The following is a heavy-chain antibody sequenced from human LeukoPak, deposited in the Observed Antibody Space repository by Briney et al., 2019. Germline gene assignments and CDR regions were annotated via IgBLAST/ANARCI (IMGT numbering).Heavy chain of an antibody. V-gene: IGHV1-2*02. CDR2: INPNSGGT. CDR1: GYTFTGYY. J-gene: IGHJ4*02. Sequence: ASVKVSCKASGYTFTGYYMHWVRQAPGQGLEWMGWINPNSGGTNYAQKFQGRVTMTRDTSISTAYMELSRLRSDDTAVYYCARLNWNDPNPNVYWGQGTLVTVSS. D-gene: IGHD1-1*01. CDR3: ARLNWNDPNPNVY.